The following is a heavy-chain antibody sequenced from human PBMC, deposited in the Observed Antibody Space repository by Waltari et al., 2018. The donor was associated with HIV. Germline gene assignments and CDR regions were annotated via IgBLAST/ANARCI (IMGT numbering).Heavy chain of an antibody. Sequence: EVQLVESGGGLVKPGGSLRLPCAASGIPFSSSSMNGVRQATGKGLEWVSSISSSSSYIYYADSVKVRFTISRDNAKNSLYLQMNSLRAEDTAVYYCARTYHYYYYYGMDVWGQGTTVTVSS. D-gene: IGHD2-15*01. CDR3: ARTYHYYYYYGMDV. CDR2: ISSSSSYI. J-gene: IGHJ6*02. V-gene: IGHV3-21*01. CDR1: GIPFSSSS.